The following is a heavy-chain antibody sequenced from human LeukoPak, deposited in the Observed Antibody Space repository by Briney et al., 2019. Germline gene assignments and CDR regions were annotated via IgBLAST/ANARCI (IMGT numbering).Heavy chain of an antibody. CDR2: IHHSGST. D-gene: IGHD3-22*01. CDR1: GASISSHY. V-gene: IGHV4-59*11. CDR3: ARYYDSSGYTPWYDY. Sequence: PSETLSLTCTVSGASISSHYWSWIRQPPGKGLEWIGYIHHSGSTNYNPSLKGRVTISADTSKNQFSLKMNSVTAADTAVYYCARYYDSSGYTPWYDYWGRGILVTVSS. J-gene: IGHJ4*02.